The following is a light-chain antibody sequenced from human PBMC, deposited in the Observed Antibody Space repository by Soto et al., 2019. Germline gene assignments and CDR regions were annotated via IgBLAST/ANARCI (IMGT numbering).Light chain of an antibody. CDR2: GND. CDR1: SSNFGGNT. Sequence: QSALTQPPSASGTPGQRVIISCSGSSSNFGGNTANWYQQFPGTAPKVLIYGNDQRPSGVPDRFSGSKSGTSASLAISGLQSEDEADYYCAAWDDSLNGWVFGGGTKVPS. J-gene: IGLJ3*02. CDR3: AAWDDSLNGWV. V-gene: IGLV1-44*01.